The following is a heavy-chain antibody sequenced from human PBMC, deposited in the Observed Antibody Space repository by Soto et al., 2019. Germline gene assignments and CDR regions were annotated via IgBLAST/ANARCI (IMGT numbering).Heavy chain of an antibody. Sequence: PGGSLRLSCAASGFTFSSYAMSWVRQAPGKGLEWVSDISGSGGTTYHADSVKGRFTVSRDNSKNTLYLQMNSLRAEDTAVYYCAKVLSIGWHNTSSVSDYWGKGILVTVSS. D-gene: IGHD6-19*01. CDR1: GFTFSSYA. CDR2: ISGSGGTT. CDR3: AKVLSIGWHNTSSVSDY. J-gene: IGHJ4*02. V-gene: IGHV3-23*01.